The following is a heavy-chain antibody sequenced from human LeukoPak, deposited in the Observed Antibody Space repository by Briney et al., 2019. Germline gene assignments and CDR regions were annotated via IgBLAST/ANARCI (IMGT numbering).Heavy chain of an antibody. Sequence: PGGSLRLSCAASGFIFSTYWMMWVRQAPGKGLEWVSAISGSGGSTYYADSVKGRFTISRDNSKNTLYLQMNSLRAEDTAVYYCAKDRGRSWLVRFDYWGQGTLVTVSS. CDR2: ISGSGGST. D-gene: IGHD6-19*01. CDR1: GFIFSTYW. V-gene: IGHV3-23*01. J-gene: IGHJ4*02. CDR3: AKDRGRSWLVRFDY.